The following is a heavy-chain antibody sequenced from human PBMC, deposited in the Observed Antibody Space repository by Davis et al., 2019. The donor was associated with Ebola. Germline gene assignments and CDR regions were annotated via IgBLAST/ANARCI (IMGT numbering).Heavy chain of an antibody. V-gene: IGHV3-53*01. J-gene: IGHJ4*02. CDR1: GFDVTSYY. CDR2: IYSGGTT. CDR3: VRGGRDNIMVVATIPLFEN. D-gene: IGHD2-15*01. Sequence: PGGSLRLSCAASGFDVTSYYMSWVRQTPGKGLEWLSVIYSGGTTYYADSVKGRFTISREDAKNTLYLQLTSLRAADTAVYYCVRGGRDNIMVVATIPLFENWGPGIQVTVSP.